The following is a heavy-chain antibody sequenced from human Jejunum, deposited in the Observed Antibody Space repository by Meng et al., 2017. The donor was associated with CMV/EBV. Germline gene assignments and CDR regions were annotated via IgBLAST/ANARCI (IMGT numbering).Heavy chain of an antibody. Sequence: SGYTFTSYGISLVRQAPGQGLEWMGWISPYNGNTHYVQKLQGRVTMTTDTSTSTAYMELRSLRSDDTAVYYCARGVVTMIRYYFDYWGQGTLVTVSS. CDR3: ARGVVTMIRYYFDY. J-gene: IGHJ4*02. CDR2: ISPYNGNT. D-gene: IGHD3-22*01. CDR1: GYTFTSYG. V-gene: IGHV1-18*01.